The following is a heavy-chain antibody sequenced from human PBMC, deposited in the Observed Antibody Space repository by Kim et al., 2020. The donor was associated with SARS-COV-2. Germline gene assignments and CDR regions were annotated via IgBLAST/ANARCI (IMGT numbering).Heavy chain of an antibody. V-gene: IGHV1-69*13. CDR1: GGTFSSYA. CDR2: IIPIFGTA. Sequence: SVKVSCKASGGTFSSYAISWVRQAPGQGLEWMGGIIPIFGTANYAQKFQGRVTITADESTSTAYMELSSLRSEDTAVYYCARVAVSARWLQLIDYWGQGTLVTVSS. CDR3: ARVAVSARWLQLIDY. D-gene: IGHD5-12*01. J-gene: IGHJ4*02.